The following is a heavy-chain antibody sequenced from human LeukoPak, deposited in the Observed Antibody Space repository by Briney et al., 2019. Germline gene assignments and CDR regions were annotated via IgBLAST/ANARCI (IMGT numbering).Heavy chain of an antibody. Sequence: ASVKVSCKASGYTFTGYYMHWVRQAPGQGLEWMGRINPNSGGTNYAQKFQGRVTMTRDTSISTAYMELSRLRSDDTAVYYCARGKRLAFTIFGVVIMWDYRGQGTLVTVSS. CDR3: ARGKRLAFTIFGVVIMWDY. CDR1: GYTFTGYY. J-gene: IGHJ4*02. CDR2: INPNSGGT. D-gene: IGHD3-3*01. V-gene: IGHV1-2*06.